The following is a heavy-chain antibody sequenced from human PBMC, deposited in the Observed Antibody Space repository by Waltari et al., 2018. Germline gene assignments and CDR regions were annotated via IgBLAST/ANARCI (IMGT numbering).Heavy chain of an antibody. CDR3: ARGRLLWFGELLYPHNWFDP. CDR2: INHSGST. CDR1: GGSFSGYY. Sequence: QVQLQQWGAGLLKPSETLSLTCAVYGGSFSGYYWSWIRQPPGKGLEWIGEINHSGSTNYNPSLKSRVTISVDTSKNQFSLKLSAVTAADTAVYYCARGRLLWFGELLYPHNWFDPWGQGTLVTVSS. J-gene: IGHJ5*02. D-gene: IGHD3-10*01. V-gene: IGHV4-34*01.